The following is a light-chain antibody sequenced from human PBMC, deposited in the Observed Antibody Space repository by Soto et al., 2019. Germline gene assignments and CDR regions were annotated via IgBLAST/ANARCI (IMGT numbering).Light chain of an antibody. CDR3: QQRSNCPLT. J-gene: IGKJ4*01. CDR2: DAS. V-gene: IGKV3-11*01. CDR1: QRVSSD. Sequence: EIVLTQSPATLSLSPGERATLSCRASQRVSSDLAWYQQKPGQAPRLLIYDASNRATGIPARFSGSGSGTDFTLTISSLEPEDFAVYYCQQRSNCPLTFGGGTKVEIK.